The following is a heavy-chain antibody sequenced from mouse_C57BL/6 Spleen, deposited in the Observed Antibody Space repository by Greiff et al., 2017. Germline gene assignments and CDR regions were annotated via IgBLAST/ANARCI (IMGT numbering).Heavy chain of an antibody. CDR1: GFNIKDYY. V-gene: IGHV14-2*01. D-gene: IGHD1-1*01. J-gene: IGHJ4*01. CDR2: IDPEDGET. Sequence: VHVKQSGAELVKPGASVKLSCTASGFNIKDYYMHWVKQRTEQGLEWIGRIDPEDGETKYAPKFQGKATITSETSSNTAYLQLSSLTSEDTAVYYCARWVTTVVADYYAMDYWGQGTSVTVSS. CDR3: ARWVTTVVADYYAMDY.